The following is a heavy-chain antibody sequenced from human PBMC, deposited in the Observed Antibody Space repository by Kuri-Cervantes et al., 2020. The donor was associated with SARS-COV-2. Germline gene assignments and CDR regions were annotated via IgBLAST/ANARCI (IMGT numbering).Heavy chain of an antibody. V-gene: IGHV3-30*07. J-gene: IGHJ4*02. D-gene: IGHD1-1*01. CDR1: GFIFSRYA. Sequence: SLKISCAASGFIFSRYAMHWVRQAPGKGLEWVAVISYDGSNKYYADSVKGRFTLSRDNAKNMLFLQMNSLRAEDTAVYYCVRDGDHWNFDYWGQGTLVTVSS. CDR3: VRDGDHWNFDY. CDR2: ISYDGSNK.